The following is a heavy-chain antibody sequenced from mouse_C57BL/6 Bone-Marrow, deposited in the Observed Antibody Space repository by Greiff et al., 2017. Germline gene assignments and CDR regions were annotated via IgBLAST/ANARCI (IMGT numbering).Heavy chain of an antibody. V-gene: IGHV1-36*01. D-gene: IGHD1-1*01. CDR2: VYPYNGGT. CDR3: ARSFGDYYGSSYVGFAY. CDR1: GFTFTDYY. Sequence: EVKLVESGPVLVKPGPSVKISCKASGFTFTDYYMHWVKQSHGKSLEWIGLVYPYNGGTSYNQKFKGKATLTVDTSSSTAYMELNSLTSEDSAVYYCARSFGDYYGSSYVGFAYWGQGTLVTVSA. J-gene: IGHJ3*01.